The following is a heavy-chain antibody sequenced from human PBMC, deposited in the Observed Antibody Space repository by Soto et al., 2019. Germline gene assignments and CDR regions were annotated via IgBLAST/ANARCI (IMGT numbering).Heavy chain of an antibody. CDR2: IYYTGTT. V-gene: IGHV4-59*08. CDR3: ETTWRNAFDI. D-gene: IGHD3-16*01. J-gene: IGHJ3*02. Sequence: PSETLSLTCTVSGGSISSYFWSWIRQPPGKGLEWIGYIYYTGTTNYNPSLKSRVIISVDTSKNQFSLKLSSVTAADTAVYYCETTWRNAFDIWGQGTMVTVSS. CDR1: GGSISSYF.